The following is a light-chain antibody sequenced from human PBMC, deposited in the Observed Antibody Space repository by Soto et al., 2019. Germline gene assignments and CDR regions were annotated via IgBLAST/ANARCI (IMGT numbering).Light chain of an antibody. CDR2: AAS. J-gene: IGKJ1*01. CDR3: QQSYSTPRT. V-gene: IGKV1-39*01. Sequence: DIQMTQSPSSLSASVGDRVTITCRASQSIRNYLNWYQQKPGKAPKLLIYAASSLQSGVPSRFSGSGSGTDFTLTISSLQPEDFATYYCQQSYSTPRTFGQGTKVDI. CDR1: QSIRNY.